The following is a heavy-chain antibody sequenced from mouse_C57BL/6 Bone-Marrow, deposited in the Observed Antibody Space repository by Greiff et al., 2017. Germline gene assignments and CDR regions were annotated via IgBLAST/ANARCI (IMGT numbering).Heavy chain of an antibody. D-gene: IGHD2-4*01. V-gene: IGHV1-63*01. CDR1: GYTFTNYW. CDR2: IYPGGGYT. CDR3: ARAITTCFDY. Sequence: QVHVKQSGAELVRPGTSVKMSCKASGYTFTNYWIGWAKQRPGHGLEWIGDIYPGGGYTNYNEKFKGKATLTADNSSSTAYMQFSSLTSEDSAIYYCARAITTCFDYWGQGTTLTVSS. J-gene: IGHJ2*01.